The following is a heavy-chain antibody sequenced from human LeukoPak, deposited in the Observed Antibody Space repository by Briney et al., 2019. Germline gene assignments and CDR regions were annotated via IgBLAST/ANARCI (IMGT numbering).Heavy chain of an antibody. CDR3: AREDIVYYYDSSGPRPFDY. D-gene: IGHD3-22*01. CDR1: GFTFSSYE. V-gene: IGHV3-48*03. Sequence: PGGSLRLSCAASGFTFSSYEMNWVRQAPGKGLEWVSYISSSGSTIYYADSVKGRFTISRDNAKNSLYLQMSSLRAEDTAVYYCAREDIVYYYDSSGPRPFDYWGQGTLVTVSS. CDR2: ISSSGSTI. J-gene: IGHJ4*02.